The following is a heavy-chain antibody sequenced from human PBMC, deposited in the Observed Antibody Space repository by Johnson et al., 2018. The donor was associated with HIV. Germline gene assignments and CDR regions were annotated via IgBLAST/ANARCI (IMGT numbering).Heavy chain of an antibody. CDR1: GFIFSSYG. CDR3: AKDIGYDSSGNAFDI. D-gene: IGHD3-22*01. CDR2: IWYDGSNK. J-gene: IGHJ3*02. Sequence: QVQLVESGGGVVQPGRSLRLSCAASGFIFSSYGMHWVRQAPGKGLEWVAVIWYDGSNKYYADSVKGRFTISRDNSKNTLYLQMNGLRADDTAVYYCAKDIGYDSSGNAFDIWGQGTMVTVSS. V-gene: IGHV3-33*06.